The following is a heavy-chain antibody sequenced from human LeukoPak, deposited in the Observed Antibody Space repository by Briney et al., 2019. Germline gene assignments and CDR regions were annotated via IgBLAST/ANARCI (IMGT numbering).Heavy chain of an antibody. CDR3: ARGEPTTVTTSYYYGMDV. J-gene: IGHJ6*02. D-gene: IGHD4-17*01. Sequence: SEALSLTCAVYGVSFSGYYWSWVRQPPGKGLEWIGEINHSGSTNYNPSLKSRVTISVDTSKNQFSLKLSSVTAADTAVYYCARGEPTTVTTSYYYGMDVWGQGTTVTVSS. V-gene: IGHV4-34*01. CDR1: GVSFSGYY. CDR2: INHSGST.